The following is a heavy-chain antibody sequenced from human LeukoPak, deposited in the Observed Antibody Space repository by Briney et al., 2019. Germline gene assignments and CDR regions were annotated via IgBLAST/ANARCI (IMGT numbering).Heavy chain of an antibody. V-gene: IGHV7-4-1*02. CDR2: INTNTGNP. J-gene: IGHJ4*02. Sequence: GASVKVSCKASGYTFTGYYIYWVRQAPGQGLEWMGWINTNTGNPTYAQGLTGRFVFSLDTSVSTAYLQISSLKAEDTAVYYCAREVRAFDYWGQGTLVTVSS. CDR3: AREVRAFDY. CDR1: GYTFTGYY. D-gene: IGHD4-11*01.